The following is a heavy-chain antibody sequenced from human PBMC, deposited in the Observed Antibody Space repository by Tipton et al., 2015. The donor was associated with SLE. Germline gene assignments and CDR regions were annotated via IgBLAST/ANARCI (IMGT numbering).Heavy chain of an antibody. Sequence: LRLSCIVSGGSISSDSYYWSCIRQPAGKGLEWIGRIHTSGSASYNPSLKSRVTISLDTSNKQISLRLSSVTAADTAVYFCGRVVYDYVGGGYRYLDYWGQGTQVTVSS. V-gene: IGHV4-61*02. CDR2: IHTSGSA. CDR1: GGSISSDSYY. D-gene: IGHD3-16*02. J-gene: IGHJ4*02. CDR3: GRVVYDYVGGGYRYLDY.